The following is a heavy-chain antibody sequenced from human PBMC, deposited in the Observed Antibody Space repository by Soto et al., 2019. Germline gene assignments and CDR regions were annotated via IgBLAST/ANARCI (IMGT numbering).Heavy chain of an antibody. D-gene: IGHD2-8*01. CDR3: ARDDDRPDNGLDM. J-gene: IGHJ3*02. V-gene: IGHV3-33*05. Sequence: QVQLVESGGGVVQPGRSLRLSCAASGFTFGNYGMHWVRQAPGKGLEWLAVIINDGSDEKYGDSVKGRVTISRDNSKNTLYLQINSLRVEDTAVYYCARDDDRPDNGLDMWGQGTVVTVSS. CDR1: GFTFGNYG. CDR2: IINDGSDE.